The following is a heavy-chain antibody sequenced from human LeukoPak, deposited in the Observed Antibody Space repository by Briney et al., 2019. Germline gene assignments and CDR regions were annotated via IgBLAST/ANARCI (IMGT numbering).Heavy chain of an antibody. Sequence: PGGSLRLSCAASGFPFTTFAMSWVRQAPGKGLEWVSAISGSGGSTYYADSVKGRFTISRDNSKNTLYLQMNSLRAEDTAVYYCAKDPGPLDYWGQGTLVTVSS. CDR2: ISGSGGST. CDR3: AKDPGPLDY. CDR1: GFPFTTFA. J-gene: IGHJ4*02. V-gene: IGHV3-23*01.